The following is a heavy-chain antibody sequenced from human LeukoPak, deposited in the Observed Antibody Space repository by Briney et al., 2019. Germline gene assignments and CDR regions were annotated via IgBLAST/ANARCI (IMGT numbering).Heavy chain of an antibody. J-gene: IGHJ3*02. Sequence: ASVKVSCKASGYTFTGYYMHWVRQAPGQGLEWMGRINPNSGGTNYAQKFQGRVTMTRDTSISTAYMELSRLRSDDTAVYYCAGVGPRLLLSEPILNAFDIWGQGTMVTVSS. V-gene: IGHV1-2*06. CDR2: INPNSGGT. D-gene: IGHD1-26*01. CDR1: GYTFTGYY. CDR3: AGVGPRLLLSEPILNAFDI.